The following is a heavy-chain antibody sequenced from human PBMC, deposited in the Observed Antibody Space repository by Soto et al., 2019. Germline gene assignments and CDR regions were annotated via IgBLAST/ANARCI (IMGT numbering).Heavy chain of an antibody. CDR3: ARGPPDIVVSMGVSLGSGYAGNWLDP. J-gene: IGHJ5*02. D-gene: IGHD5-12*01. CDR1: GYTFTSFG. CDR2: ISAYKGNT. Sequence: ASVKVSCVASGYTFTSFGISWVRQAPGQGLEWMGWISAYKGNTKYARKVQGRVTMSTDTSTTTAYMELESLRSDDTAVYYCARGPPDIVVSMGVSLGSGYAGNWLDPWGQGTLVTVSS. V-gene: IGHV1-18*01.